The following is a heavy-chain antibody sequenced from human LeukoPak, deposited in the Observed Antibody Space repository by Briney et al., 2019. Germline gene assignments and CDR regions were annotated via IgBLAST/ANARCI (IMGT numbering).Heavy chain of an antibody. V-gene: IGHV3-30*18. J-gene: IGHJ6*02. Sequence: GGSLRLSCAASGFTFNTYAMHWVRQAPGQGLEWVAVISYDGSNKYHADSVKGRFTISRDNSKNTLYLQMNSLRAEDTAVYYCAKDRLVVVAADGMDVWGQGTTVTVSS. CDR3: AKDRLVVVAADGMDV. CDR2: ISYDGSNK. CDR1: GFTFNTYA. D-gene: IGHD2-15*01.